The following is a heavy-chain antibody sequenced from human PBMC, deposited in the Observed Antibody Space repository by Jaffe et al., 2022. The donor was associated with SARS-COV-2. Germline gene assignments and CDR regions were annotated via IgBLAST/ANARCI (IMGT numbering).Heavy chain of an antibody. CDR3: ARGFDSSWYYFDH. CDR2: IYNIGST. V-gene: IGHV4-59*01. Sequence: QVQLQESGPGLVKPSETLSLTCTVSGGSISSYYWSWIRQPPGKGLEWIGYIYNIGSTNYNPSLKSRVTISVDTSKNQFSLRLSSVTAADTAVYYCARGFDSSWYYFDHWGQGTLVTVSS. D-gene: IGHD6-13*01. CDR1: GGSISSYY. J-gene: IGHJ4*02.